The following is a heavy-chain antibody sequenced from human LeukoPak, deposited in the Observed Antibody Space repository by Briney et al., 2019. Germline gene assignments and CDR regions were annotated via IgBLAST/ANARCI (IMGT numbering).Heavy chain of an antibody. CDR2: ISYDGSNE. CDR1: GFTFSSYV. J-gene: IGHJ6*03. CDR3: ARGPGGRSGYYPLEGYYYYYYMDV. Sequence: GGSLRLSCAASGFTFSSYVMHWVRQAPGKGLEWVAIISYDGSNEYYADSVKGRFTISRDNSKNTLYLQMNSLRAADTAVYYCARGPGGRSGYYPLEGYYYYYYMDVWGKGTTVTVSS. V-gene: IGHV3-30*04. D-gene: IGHD3-22*01.